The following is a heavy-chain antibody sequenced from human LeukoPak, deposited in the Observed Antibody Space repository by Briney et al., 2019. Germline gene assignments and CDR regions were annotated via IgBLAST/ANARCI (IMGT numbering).Heavy chain of an antibody. CDR3: ARARLPYTSSSLCFDY. CDR2: INPSDGSP. J-gene: IGHJ4*02. V-gene: IGHV1-46*01. Sequence: ASVKVSCKASGYTFATYYVHWVRQAPGQGPEWMGIINPSDGSPNYAQKFQGRVTMTRDTSTSTVYMELSSLRFEDTAVYYCARARLPYTSSSLCFDYWGQGTLVTVSS. D-gene: IGHD6-6*01. CDR1: GYTFATYY.